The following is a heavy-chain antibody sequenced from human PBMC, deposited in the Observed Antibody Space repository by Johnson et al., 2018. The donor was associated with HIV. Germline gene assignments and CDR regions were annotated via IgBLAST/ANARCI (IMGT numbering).Heavy chain of an antibody. D-gene: IGHD3-10*01. V-gene: IGHV3-30*04. CDR1: GFTFSSYA. CDR2: ISYDGSNK. Sequence: VLLLESGGGLVQPGRSLRLSCAASGFTFSSYAMHWVRQAPGKGLEWVAVISYDGSNKYYADSVKGRFTISRDNSKNTLYLQMNSLRAEDTAVYYCAREQTSMVQGVIWAFDIWGQGTMVTVSS. J-gene: IGHJ3*02. CDR3: AREQTSMVQGVIWAFDI.